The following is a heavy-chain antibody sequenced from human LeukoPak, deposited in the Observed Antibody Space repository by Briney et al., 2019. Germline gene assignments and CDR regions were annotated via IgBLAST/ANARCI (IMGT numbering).Heavy chain of an antibody. Sequence: ASVKVSCKASGYTFTGYYMHWVRQAPGQGLEWMGWINPNSGGTNYAQKLQGRVTMTTDTSTSTAYMELRSLRSDDTAVYYCARVEKPRKSLMTDSSAYSGGRFDPWGQGTLVTVSS. J-gene: IGHJ5*02. CDR2: INPNSGGT. CDR1: GYTFTGYY. D-gene: IGHD3-22*01. V-gene: IGHV1-2*02. CDR3: ARVEKPRKSLMTDSSAYSGGRFDP.